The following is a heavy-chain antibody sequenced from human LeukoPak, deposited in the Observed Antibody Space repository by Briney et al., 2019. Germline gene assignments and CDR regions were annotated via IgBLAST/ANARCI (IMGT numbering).Heavy chain of an antibody. V-gene: IGHV3-30*02. J-gene: IGHJ4*02. CDR2: IRYDGSNK. Sequence: GGSLRLSCAASGFTFSGYGMHWVRQAPGKGLEWVAFIRYDGSNKNYADSVKGRFTISRDNSKNTLYLQMNSLRAEDTAVYYCARDLHDYGDYFDYWGQGTLVTVSS. CDR1: GFTFSGYG. CDR3: ARDLHDYGDYFDY. D-gene: IGHD4-17*01.